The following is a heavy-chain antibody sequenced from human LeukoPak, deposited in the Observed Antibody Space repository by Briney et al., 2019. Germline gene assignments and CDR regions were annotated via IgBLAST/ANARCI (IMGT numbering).Heavy chain of an antibody. CDR3: ASALGYCSSTSCYGWFDP. V-gene: IGHV4-59*11. CDR1: GGSISSHY. Sequence: SETLSLTCTVSGGSISSHYWSWIRQPPGKGLEWIGYIYYSGSTNYNPSLKSRVTISVDTSKNQFSLKLSSVTAADTAVYYCASALGYCSSTSCYGWFDPWGQGTLVIVSS. CDR2: IYYSGST. D-gene: IGHD2-2*01. J-gene: IGHJ5*02.